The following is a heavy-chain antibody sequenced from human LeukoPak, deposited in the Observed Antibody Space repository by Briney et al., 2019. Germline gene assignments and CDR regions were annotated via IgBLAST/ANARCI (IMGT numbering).Heavy chain of an antibody. D-gene: IGHD3-10*01. CDR1: GDSVSSNSAA. Sequence: SQTLSLTCAISGDSVSSNSAAWNWIRQSPSRGLEWLGRTYYRSKWYNDYAVSVKSRITIDPDTSKNQFSLQLNSVTPEDTAVYYCARAYYGSGSHSYGMDVWGQGTTVTVSS. J-gene: IGHJ6*02. CDR3: ARAYYGSGSHSYGMDV. CDR2: TYYRSKWYN. V-gene: IGHV6-1*01.